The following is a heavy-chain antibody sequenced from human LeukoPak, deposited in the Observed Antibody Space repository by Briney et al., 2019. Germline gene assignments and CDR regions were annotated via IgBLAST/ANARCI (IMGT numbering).Heavy chain of an antibody. CDR1: GGSISNSNYY. CDR2: IFSGGNP. D-gene: IGHD3-10*01. CDR3: AGERIQLDP. J-gene: IGHJ5*02. Sequence: SETLSLTCTVSGGSISNSNYYWGWIRQPPGKGLEWIASIFSGGNPYYNPSLKSRVTISVDTSKNQFSLKLSSVTAADTAVYYCAGERIQLDPWGQGTLVTVSS. V-gene: IGHV4-39*01.